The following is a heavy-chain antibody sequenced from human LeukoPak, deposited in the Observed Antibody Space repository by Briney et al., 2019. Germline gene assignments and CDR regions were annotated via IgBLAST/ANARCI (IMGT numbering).Heavy chain of an antibody. CDR3: ARDRLNRAYCGNDCYSAAFDY. Sequence: GGSLRLSCATSGFIFNNYDPHWVRQAPGKGLEWLATISRDGKRQFYTDSVKGRFTISRDDSRNTLNLQMNSLRPEDTAVYYCARDRLNRAYCGNDCYSAAFDYWGQGALVTVSS. D-gene: IGHD2-21*02. CDR1: GFIFNNYD. CDR2: ISRDGKRQ. V-gene: IGHV3-30*03. J-gene: IGHJ4*02.